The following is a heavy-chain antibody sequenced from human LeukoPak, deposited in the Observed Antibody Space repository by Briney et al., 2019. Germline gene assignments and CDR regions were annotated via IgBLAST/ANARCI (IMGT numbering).Heavy chain of an antibody. J-gene: IGHJ5*02. D-gene: IGHD1-26*01. CDR2: MNPNSGNT. CDR1: GYTFTSYD. V-gene: IGHV1-8*03. Sequence: ASVKVSCKASGYTFTSYDINWVRQATGQGLGWMGWMNPNSGNTGYSQKFQGRVTITRNTSISTAYMELSSLRSEDTAVYYCARRRGGVVGATLVDWFDPWGQGTLVTVSS. CDR3: ARRRGGVVGATLVDWFDP.